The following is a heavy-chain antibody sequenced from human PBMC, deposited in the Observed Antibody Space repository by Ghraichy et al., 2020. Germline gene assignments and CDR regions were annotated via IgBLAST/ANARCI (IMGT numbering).Heavy chain of an antibody. D-gene: IGHD3-16*01. CDR1: GGSISNHY. Sequence: SETLSLTCTVSGGSISNHYWSWIRQSAGKGLEWIGRMHTSGTTNYNPSLKSRVTMSVDTSKKQFSLSLNSVTATDTAIYYCARDQKVFGGAFDVWGQGTMVTVSS. CDR2: MHTSGTT. CDR3: ARDQKVFGGAFDV. J-gene: IGHJ3*01. V-gene: IGHV4-4*07.